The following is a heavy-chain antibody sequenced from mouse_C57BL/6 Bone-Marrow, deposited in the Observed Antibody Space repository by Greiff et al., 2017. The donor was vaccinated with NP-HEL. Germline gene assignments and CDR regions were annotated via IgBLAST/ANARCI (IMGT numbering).Heavy chain of an antibody. V-gene: IGHV1-64*01. Sequence: QVQLQQPGAELVKPGASVKLSCKASGYTFTSYWMHWVKQRPGQGLEWIGMIHPNSGSTNYNEKFKSKATLTVDKSSSTAYMQLSSLTSEYSAVYYCAIYYDYDVDAMDYWGQGTSVTVSS. D-gene: IGHD2-4*01. J-gene: IGHJ4*01. CDR3: AIYYDYDVDAMDY. CDR1: GYTFTSYW. CDR2: IHPNSGST.